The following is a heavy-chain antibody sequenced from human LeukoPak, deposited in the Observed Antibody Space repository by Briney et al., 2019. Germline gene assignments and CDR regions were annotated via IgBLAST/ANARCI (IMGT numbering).Heavy chain of an antibody. J-gene: IGHJ6*03. CDR1: GFTFISYW. CDR3: ARVQRGYSYNPLGYYYYYMDV. CDR2: IKQDGSEK. Sequence: PGGSLRLSCAASGFTFISYWLTWVRQAPGKGLEWVANIKQDGSEKCYVGSVKGRFTISRDNAKNSLYLQMNSLRAEDTAVYYCARVQRGYSYNPLGYYYYYMDVWGKGTTVTVSS. V-gene: IGHV3-7*01. D-gene: IGHD5-18*01.